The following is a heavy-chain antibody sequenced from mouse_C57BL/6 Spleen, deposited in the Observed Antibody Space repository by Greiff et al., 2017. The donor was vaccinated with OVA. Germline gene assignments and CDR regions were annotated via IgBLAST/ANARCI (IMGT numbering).Heavy chain of an antibody. CDR2: IDPSDSYT. J-gene: IGHJ1*03. V-gene: IGHV1-50*01. CDR1: GYTFTSYW. CDR3: ARSFITQTYFDV. D-gene: IGHD1-1*01. Sequence: QVQLQQPGAELVKPGASVKLSCKASGYTFTSYWMQWVKQRPGQGLEWIGEIDPSDSYTNYNQKFKGKATLTVDTSSSTAYMQLSSLTSEDSAVYYCARSFITQTYFDVWGTGTTVTVSS.